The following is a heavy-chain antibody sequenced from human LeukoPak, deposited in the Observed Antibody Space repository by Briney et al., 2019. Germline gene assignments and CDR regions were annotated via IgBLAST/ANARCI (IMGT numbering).Heavy chain of an antibody. J-gene: IGHJ4*02. CDR1: GFTFSSYG. CDR3: AKEVDDYVWGSYRPFDY. V-gene: IGHV3-30*02. Sequence: GGSLRLSCAASGFTFSSYGMHWVRQAPGKGLEWVAFIRYDGSNKYYADSVKGRFTISRDNSKNTLYLQMNSLRAEDTAVYYCAKEVDDYVWGSYRPFDYWGQGTLVTVSS. CDR2: IRYDGSNK. D-gene: IGHD3-16*02.